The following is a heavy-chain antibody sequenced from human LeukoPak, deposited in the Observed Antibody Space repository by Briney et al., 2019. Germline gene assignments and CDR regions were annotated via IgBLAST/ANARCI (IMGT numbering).Heavy chain of an antibody. V-gene: IGHV3-9*01. J-gene: IGHJ6*03. Sequence: PGGSPRLSCAASGFTFDDYAMHWVRQAPGKGLEWVSGISWNSGSIGYADSVKGRFTISRDNAKNSLYLQMNSLRAEDTALYYCARRYCSSTSCYRNYYYYYMDVWGKGTTVTVSS. CDR1: GFTFDDYA. CDR3: ARRYCSSTSCYRNYYYYYMDV. CDR2: ISWNSGSI. D-gene: IGHD2-2*01.